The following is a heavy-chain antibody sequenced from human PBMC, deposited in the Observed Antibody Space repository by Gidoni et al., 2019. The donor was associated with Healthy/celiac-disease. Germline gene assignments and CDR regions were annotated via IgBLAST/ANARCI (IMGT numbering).Heavy chain of an antibody. V-gene: IGHV1-2*06. D-gene: IGHD3-3*01. Sequence: QVQLVQSGAEVKKPGASVKVSCKASGYTFTGYSMHWVRQAPGQGLEWMGRINPNSGGTNYAQKFQGRVTMTRDTSISTAYMELSRLRSDDTAVYYCASHADDIVFGVVLAYYFDYWGQGTLVTVSS. CDR1: GYTFTGYS. J-gene: IGHJ4*02. CDR3: ASHADDIVFGVVLAYYFDY. CDR2: INPNSGGT.